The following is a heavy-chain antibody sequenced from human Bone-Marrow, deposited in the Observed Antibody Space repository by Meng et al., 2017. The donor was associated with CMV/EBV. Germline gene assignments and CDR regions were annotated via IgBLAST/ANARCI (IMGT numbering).Heavy chain of an antibody. V-gene: IGHV4-31*03. J-gene: IGHJ5*02. D-gene: IGHD4-17*01. Sequence: SETLSLTCTVSGGSISSGGYYWSWIRQHPGKGLEWIGYIYYSGNTYYNPSLKSRLTISVDTSKNQFSLKLNSVTAADTALYYCARTTVTTGGWFDPWGQGTLVTVSS. CDR1: GGSISSGGYY. CDR3: ARTTVTTGGWFDP. CDR2: IYYSGNT.